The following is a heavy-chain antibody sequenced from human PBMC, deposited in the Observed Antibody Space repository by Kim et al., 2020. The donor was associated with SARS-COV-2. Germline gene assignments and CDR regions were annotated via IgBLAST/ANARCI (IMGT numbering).Heavy chain of an antibody. D-gene: IGHD3-10*01. CDR3: ARDAKLWFGNRNWFDP. J-gene: IGHJ5*02. CDR1: GGSFSGYY. Sequence: SETLSLTCAVYGGSFSGYYWSWIRQPPGKGLEWIGEINHSGSTNYNPSLKSRVTISVDTSKNQFSLKLSSVTAADTAVYYCARDAKLWFGNRNWFDPWGQGTLVTVSS. CDR2: INHSGST. V-gene: IGHV4-34*01.